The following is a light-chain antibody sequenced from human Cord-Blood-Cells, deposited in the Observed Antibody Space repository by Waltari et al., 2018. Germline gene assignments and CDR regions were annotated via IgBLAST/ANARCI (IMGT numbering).Light chain of an antibody. CDR2: AAS. Sequence: DIQMTQSPSSLSASVGDRVTITCRASQSISSYLNWYQQKPGKAPKLLIYAASSLQSGVPSRFSGSGSGTDFTITISSLQPDDFATYYCQQSYSTLSITFGQGTRLEIK. CDR1: QSISSY. CDR3: QQSYSTLSIT. J-gene: IGKJ5*01. V-gene: IGKV1-39*01.